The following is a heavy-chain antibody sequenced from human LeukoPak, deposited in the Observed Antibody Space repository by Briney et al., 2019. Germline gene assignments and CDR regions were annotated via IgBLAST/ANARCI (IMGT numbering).Heavy chain of an antibody. CDR2: IYHSGIT. CDR1: GGSISSGDFY. Sequence: SETLSLTCTVSGGSISSGDFYWSWIRQPPEKGLEYIGYIYHSGITFYNPSLRSRVTVSIDTSKNQFSLKLSSVTAADTAVYYCARDRSTVDYYGLDVWGQGTTVIVSS. CDR3: ARDRSTVDYYGLDV. J-gene: IGHJ6*02. D-gene: IGHD4-23*01. V-gene: IGHV4-30-4*01.